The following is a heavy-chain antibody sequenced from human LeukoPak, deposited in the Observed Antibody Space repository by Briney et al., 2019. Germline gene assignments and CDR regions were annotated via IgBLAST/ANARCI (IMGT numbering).Heavy chain of an antibody. J-gene: IGHJ4*02. CDR3: ASQDPYSGSYYFDY. CDR1: GYPISSGYY. Sequence: SETLSLTCTVSGYPISSGYYWGWIRQPPGKGLEWIGSIYHSGSTYYNPSLKSRVTISVDTSKNQFSLKLSSVTAADTAVYYCASQDPYSGSYYFDYWGQGTLVTVSS. CDR2: IYHSGST. V-gene: IGHV4-38-2*02. D-gene: IGHD1-26*01.